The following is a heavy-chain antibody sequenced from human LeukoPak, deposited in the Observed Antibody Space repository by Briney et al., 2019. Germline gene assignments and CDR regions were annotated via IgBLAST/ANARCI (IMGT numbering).Heavy chain of an antibody. V-gene: IGHV1-69*13. CDR2: IIPIFGTA. D-gene: IGHD5-18*01. CDR1: GGTFSSYA. J-gene: IGHJ4*02. Sequence: ASVKVSCKASGGTFSSYAISWVRQAPGQGLAWMGGIIPIFGTANYAQKFQGRVTITADESTSTAYMELSSLRSEDTAVYYCARVGYSYGFDYWGQGTLVTVSS. CDR3: ARVGYSYGFDY.